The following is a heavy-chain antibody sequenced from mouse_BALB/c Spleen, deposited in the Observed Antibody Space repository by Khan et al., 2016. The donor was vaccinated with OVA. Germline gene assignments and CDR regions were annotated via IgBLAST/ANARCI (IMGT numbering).Heavy chain of an antibody. Sequence: QVQLQQSGAELVKPGASVKLSCKTSGYTFTSYWIQWVKQRPGQGLGWIGQIFPGTGTTYYNENFKGKATLTVDTSSSTAYMQLSSLTYEDSAVYFGARGYFGNYEFVYWGQGTLVTVSP. D-gene: IGHD2-1*01. J-gene: IGHJ3*01. V-gene: IGHV1S132*01. CDR1: GYTFTSYW. CDR3: ARGYFGNYEFVY. CDR2: IFPGTGTT.